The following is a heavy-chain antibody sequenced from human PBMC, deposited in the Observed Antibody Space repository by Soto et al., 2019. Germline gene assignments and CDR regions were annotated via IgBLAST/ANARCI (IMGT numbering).Heavy chain of an antibody. Sequence: QVQLQESGPGVVKPSQTLSLTCTVSGGSFSSGDYYWSWVRQPPGKGVEWIGDIYYTGSAFKNPSPKSRVSISRDTSKTQSSLKLSSVTAADTAVYYGARIHLGDEPSYYYYGMDVWGQGTTVTVSS. D-gene: IGHD2-21*02. CDR1: GGSFSSGDYY. J-gene: IGHJ6*02. V-gene: IGHV4-30-4*01. CDR3: ARIHLGDEPSYYYYGMDV. CDR2: IYYTGSA.